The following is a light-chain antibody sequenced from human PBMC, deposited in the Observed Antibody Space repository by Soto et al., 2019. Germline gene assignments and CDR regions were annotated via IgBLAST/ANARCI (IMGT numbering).Light chain of an antibody. J-gene: IGLJ1*01. CDR2: EVS. CDR1: SSDVGGYNY. Sequence: QSALTQPASVSGSPGQSITISCTGTSSDVGGYNYVSWYQQHPGKAPKLMIYEVSNRPSGVSNRFSGSKSGNTASLTISGLLASDVAGYYHSSYTSSSTPYVFGTGTKLTVL. V-gene: IGLV2-14*01. CDR3: SSYTSSSTPYV.